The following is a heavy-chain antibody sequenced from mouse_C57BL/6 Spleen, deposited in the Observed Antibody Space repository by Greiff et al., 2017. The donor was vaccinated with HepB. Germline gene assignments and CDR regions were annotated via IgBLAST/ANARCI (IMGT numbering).Heavy chain of an antibody. V-gene: IGHV1-52*01. CDR3: AREDYYGSSYKGDYAMDY. D-gene: IGHD1-1*01. CDR1: GYTFTSYW. J-gene: IGHJ4*01. CDR2: IDPSDSET. Sequence: QVQLQQPGAELVRPGSSVKLSCKASGYTFTSYWMHWVKQRPIQGLEWIGNIDPSDSETHYNQKFKDKATLTVDKSSSTAYMQLSSLTSEDSAVYYCAREDYYGSSYKGDYAMDYWGQGTSVTVSS.